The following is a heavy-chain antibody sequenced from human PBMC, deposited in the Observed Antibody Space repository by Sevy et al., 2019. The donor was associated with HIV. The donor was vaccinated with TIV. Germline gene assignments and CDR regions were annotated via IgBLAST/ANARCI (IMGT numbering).Heavy chain of an antibody. CDR3: ARGRLAAAGTCYFDY. CDR1: GYTFTGYY. V-gene: IGHV1-2*06. J-gene: IGHJ4*02. D-gene: IGHD6-13*01. CDR2: INPNSGGT. Sequence: ASVKVSCKASGYTFTGYYMHWVRQAPGQGLEWMGRINPNSGGTNYAQKFQGRVTMTRDTSISTAYMELSRLRSDDPAVSSCARGRLAAAGTCYFDYWGQGTLVTVSS.